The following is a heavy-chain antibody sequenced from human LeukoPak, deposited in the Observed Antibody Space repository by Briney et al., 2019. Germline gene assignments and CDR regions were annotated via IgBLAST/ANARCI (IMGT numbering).Heavy chain of an antibody. CDR1: GVTFSSYA. V-gene: IGHV3-23*01. J-gene: IGHJ4*02. D-gene: IGHD3-10*01. CDR2: ISGSGGST. CDR3: AKDRRTMFRGVISGFDY. Sequence: GGSLRLSCAASGVTFSSYAMSWVRQAPGKGLEWVSAISGSGGSTYYADSVKGRFTISRDNSKNTLYLQMNSLRAEDTAVYYCAKDRRTMFRGVISGFDYWGQGTLVTVSS.